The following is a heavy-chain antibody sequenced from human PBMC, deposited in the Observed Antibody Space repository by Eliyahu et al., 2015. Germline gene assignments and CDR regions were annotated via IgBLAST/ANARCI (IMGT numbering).Heavy chain of an antibody. CDR3: ARDLAKYQSGSYCLGY. CDR2: IWNDGSNT. CDR1: GFPFXRXA. J-gene: IGHJ4*02. V-gene: IGHV3-33*01. Sequence: QVQVVESGGGVVQPGRSRRLSCXAXGFPFXRXAMHWGRQAPGKGLEWVAVIWNDGSNTYYTDSVKGRCTISRDNSKDTLYLQMNSLRVEDTAVYYCARDLAKYQSGSYCLGYWGQGTLVTVPS. D-gene: IGHD1-26*01.